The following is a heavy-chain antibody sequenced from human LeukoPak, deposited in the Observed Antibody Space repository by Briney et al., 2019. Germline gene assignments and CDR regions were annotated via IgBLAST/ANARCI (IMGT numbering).Heavy chain of an antibody. J-gene: IGHJ4*02. Sequence: GGSLRLSCAASGFAFCSHWMHWVRQAPGKGLVWVARIESDASNTRYADSVKGRFTISRDNAKNSLYLQMNSLRAEDTAVYYCARDPIVVVPTAMPEVDYWGQGTLVTVSS. V-gene: IGHV3-74*01. CDR1: GFAFCSHW. CDR2: IESDASNT. CDR3: ARDPIVVVPTAMPEVDY. D-gene: IGHD2-2*01.